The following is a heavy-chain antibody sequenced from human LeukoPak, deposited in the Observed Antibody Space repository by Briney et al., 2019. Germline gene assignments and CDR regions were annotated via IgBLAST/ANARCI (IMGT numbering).Heavy chain of an antibody. CDR1: GYTFSSYD. CDR2: MNPNSGNT. V-gene: IGHV1-8*03. D-gene: IGHD6-19*01. Sequence: ASVKVSCKASGYTFSSYDVNWVRQATGQGLEWMGWMNPNSGNTGYAEKFQGRVTITRNTSISTAYMELSSLRSDDTAVYYCARAYRSAWYLTYHFDYWGQGSLVTVSS. CDR3: ARAYRSAWYLTYHFDY. J-gene: IGHJ4*02.